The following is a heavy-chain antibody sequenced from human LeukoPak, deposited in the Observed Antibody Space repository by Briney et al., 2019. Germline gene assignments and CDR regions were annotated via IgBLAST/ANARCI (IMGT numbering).Heavy chain of an antibody. Sequence: SETLSLTCTVSGGSISSYYWSWIRQPPGKGLEWIGYIYYSGSTNYSPSLKSRVTISVDASKNQFSLKLSSVTVADTAVYFCARGIVLLDAFDIWGQGTMVTVSS. J-gene: IGHJ3*02. CDR3: ARGIVLLDAFDI. D-gene: IGHD3-22*01. CDR2: IYYSGST. V-gene: IGHV4-59*08. CDR1: GGSISSYY.